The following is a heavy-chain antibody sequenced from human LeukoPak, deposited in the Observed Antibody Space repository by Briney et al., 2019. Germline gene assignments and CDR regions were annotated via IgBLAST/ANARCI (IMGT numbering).Heavy chain of an antibody. Sequence: GASVKVSCKASGGTFSSYAISWGRQAPGQGLEWMGGIIPIFGTANYAQKFQGRVTINTDESTSTAYMELSSLRSEDTAVYYCARDIRPYYYDSSGYPTPAKYFDYWGQGTLVTVSS. CDR3: ARDIRPYYYDSSGYPTPAKYFDY. J-gene: IGHJ4*02. CDR2: IIPIFGTA. V-gene: IGHV1-69*05. CDR1: GGTFSSYA. D-gene: IGHD3-22*01.